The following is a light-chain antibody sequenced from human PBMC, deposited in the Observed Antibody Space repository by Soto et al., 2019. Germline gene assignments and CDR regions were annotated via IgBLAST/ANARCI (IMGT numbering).Light chain of an antibody. J-gene: IGKJ1*01. CDR3: QQYGSSPPT. V-gene: IGKV3-20*01. CDR1: QSVSSSY. Sequence: EIVLTQSPGTLSLSPGERATLSCRASQSVSSSYLAWYQQKPGQAPRLLIYGASSRATGITDRFSGSGSGTDFSLTISRLEPDDFAVYYCQQYGSSPPTFGQGTKVEIK. CDR2: GAS.